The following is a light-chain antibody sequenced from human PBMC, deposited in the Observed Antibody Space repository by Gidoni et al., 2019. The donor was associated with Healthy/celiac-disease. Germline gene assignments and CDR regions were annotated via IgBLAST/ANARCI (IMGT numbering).Light chain of an antibody. CDR1: QSVSSIY. Sequence: ERVLTQSPDTLSLSPGERATLSCRASQSVSSIYLAWYQHKPGQAPRLLIYGASSRAPGIPARFSGSGSGTDFTLTISRLEPEDFAVYYCQQYGSSPPITFGQGTRLEIK. CDR2: GAS. CDR3: QQYGSSPPIT. J-gene: IGKJ5*01. V-gene: IGKV3-20*01.